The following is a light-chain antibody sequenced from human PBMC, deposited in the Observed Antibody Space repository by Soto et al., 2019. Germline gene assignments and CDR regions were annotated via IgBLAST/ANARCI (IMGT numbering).Light chain of an antibody. V-gene: IGKV4-1*01. CDR2: WAS. Sequence: DIVMTQSPDSLAVSLGERATINCKSSQSVLYSSNNKNYLAWYQQKPGQPPKLLIYWASTRESGVPDRFSGSGSGTDFTLTISSLQAEDLAVYDCQYCFTFGPGTKVDIK. CDR3: QYCFT. CDR1: QSVLYSSNNKNY. J-gene: IGKJ3*01.